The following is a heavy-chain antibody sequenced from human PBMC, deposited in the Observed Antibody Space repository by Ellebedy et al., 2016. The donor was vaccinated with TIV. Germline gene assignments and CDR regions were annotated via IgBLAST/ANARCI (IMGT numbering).Heavy chain of an antibody. Sequence: ASVKVSCKASGYTFTSYYMHWVRQAPGQGLEWMGIINPSGGSTSYAQKFQGRVTMTRDTSTSTVYMELSSLRSEDTAVYYCARDNYYYGSGSYYKVFDYWGQGTLVTVSS. CDR3: ARDNYYYGSGSYYKVFDY. CDR1: GYTFTSYY. CDR2: INPSGGST. D-gene: IGHD3-10*01. J-gene: IGHJ4*02. V-gene: IGHV1-46*01.